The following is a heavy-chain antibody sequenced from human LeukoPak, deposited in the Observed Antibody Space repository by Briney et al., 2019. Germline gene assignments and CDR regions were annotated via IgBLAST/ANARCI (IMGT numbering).Heavy chain of an antibody. Sequence: ASVKVSCKASGYTFTSYYMHWVRHAPGQGLGWMGIINPSGGSTSYAQKFQGRVTMTRDMSTSTVYMELSSLRSEDTAVYYCARDPGVWFGEFREGWFDPWGQGTLVPVSA. D-gene: IGHD3-10*01. J-gene: IGHJ5*02. V-gene: IGHV1-46*01. CDR3: ARDPGVWFGEFREGWFDP. CDR2: INPSGGST. CDR1: GYTFTSYY.